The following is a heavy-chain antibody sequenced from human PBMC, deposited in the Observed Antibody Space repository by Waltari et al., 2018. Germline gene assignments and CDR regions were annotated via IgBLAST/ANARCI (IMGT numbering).Heavy chain of an antibody. CDR3: AAVPAGTGDY. J-gene: IGHJ4*02. D-gene: IGHD6-19*01. V-gene: IGHV4-39*01. CDR1: GGSIRSSSYS. CDR2: IYYSGST. Sequence: QLQLQESGPGLVKPSATLSLTCTVSGGSIRSSSYSWGWIRQPPGKGREWIGSIYYSGSTYYNPSLKSRVTISVDTSKNQFSLKLSSVTAADTAVYYCAAVPAGTGDYWGQGTLVTVSS.